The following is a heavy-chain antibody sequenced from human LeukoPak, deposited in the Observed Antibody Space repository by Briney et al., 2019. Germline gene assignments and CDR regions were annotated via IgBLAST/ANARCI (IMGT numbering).Heavy chain of an antibody. CDR3: AKDLWFGELSPCIDY. J-gene: IGHJ4*02. CDR1: GFTFRSYG. Sequence: LGGSLRLSCAASGFTFRSYGMHWVRQAPGKGLEWVAFIRYDGSNKYYADSVKGRFTISRDNSKNTLYLQMNSLRAEDTAVYYCAKDLWFGELSPCIDYWGQGTLVTVSS. CDR2: IRYDGSNK. D-gene: IGHD3-10*01. V-gene: IGHV3-30*02.